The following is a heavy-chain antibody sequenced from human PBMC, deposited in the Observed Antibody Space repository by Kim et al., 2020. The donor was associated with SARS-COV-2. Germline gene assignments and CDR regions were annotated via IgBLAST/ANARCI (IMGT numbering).Heavy chain of an antibody. D-gene: IGHD4-17*01. V-gene: IGHV5-51*01. J-gene: IGHJ4*02. CDR3: ARSGYGDYEVDY. Sequence: YSPAFQGQVTISADKSISTAYLQWSSLKASDTAMYYCARSGYGDYEVDYWGQGTLVTVSS.